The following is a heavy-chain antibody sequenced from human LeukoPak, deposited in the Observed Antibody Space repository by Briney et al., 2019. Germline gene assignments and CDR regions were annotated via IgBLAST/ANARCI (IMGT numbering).Heavy chain of an antibody. J-gene: IGHJ4*02. V-gene: IGHV3-23*01. CDR2: ISGSGGST. CDR1: GFTFSSYA. D-gene: IGHD3-10*01. Sequence: GGSLRLSCAASGFTFSSYAMSWVRQAPGKGLEWVSAISGSGGSTYYADSAKGRFTISRDNSKNTLYVQMNSLRAEDTAVYYCAKNLGITADPFDYWGQGTLVTVSS. CDR3: AKNLGITADPFDY.